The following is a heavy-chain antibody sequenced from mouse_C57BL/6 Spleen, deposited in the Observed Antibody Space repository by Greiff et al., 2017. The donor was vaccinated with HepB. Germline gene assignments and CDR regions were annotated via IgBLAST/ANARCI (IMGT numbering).Heavy chain of an antibody. J-gene: IGHJ2*01. CDR1: GYTFTDYY. Sequence: QVHVKQSGAELVRPGASVKLSCKASGYTFTDYYINWVKQRPGQGLEWIARIYPGSGNTYYNEKFKGKATLTAEKSSSTAYMQLSSLTSEDSAVYFCARSYSSGYGYFDYWGQGTTLTVSS. V-gene: IGHV1-76*01. D-gene: IGHD3-2*02. CDR3: ARSYSSGYGYFDY. CDR2: IYPGSGNT.